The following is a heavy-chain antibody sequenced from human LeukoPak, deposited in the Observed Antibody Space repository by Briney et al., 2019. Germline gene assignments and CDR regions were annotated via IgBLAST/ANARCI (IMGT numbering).Heavy chain of an antibody. D-gene: IGHD3-3*01. J-gene: IGHJ4*02. CDR2: IYHTGSV. Sequence: SETLSLTCAVSDGSINSNYWWTWVRQSPGKGLEWIGEIYHTGSVNYNLSLESRVTISRDRSKNPFSLMLRSVTAADTAVYYCARHYDFWSAYNYWGQGILVTVSS. CDR3: ARHYDFWSAYNY. V-gene: IGHV4-4*02. CDR1: DGSINSNYW.